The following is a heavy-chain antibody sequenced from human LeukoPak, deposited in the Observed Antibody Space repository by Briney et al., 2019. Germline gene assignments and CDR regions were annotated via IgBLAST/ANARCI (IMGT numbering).Heavy chain of an antibody. CDR3: STIYSGSYSVY. V-gene: IGHV3-48*03. D-gene: IGHD1-26*01. CDR2: ISSSGSTI. Sequence: GGSLRLSCAASGITFSSYEMNWVRQAPGTGLEWVSYISSSGSTIYYADSVKGRFTISRDNAKNSLYLQMNSLRAEDTAVYYCSTIYSGSYSVYWGQGTLVTVSS. J-gene: IGHJ4*02. CDR1: GITFSSYE.